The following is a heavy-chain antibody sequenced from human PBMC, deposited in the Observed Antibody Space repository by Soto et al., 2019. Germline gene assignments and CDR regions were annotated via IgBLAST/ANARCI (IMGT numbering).Heavy chain of an antibody. J-gene: IGHJ1*01. CDR2: ISGSGDNT. CDR1: GFTFSSYA. Sequence: GGSLRLSCAASGFTFSSYAMNWVRQAPGKGLEWVSAISGSGDNTYYADSVKGRFTISRDNSKNTLYLQMNSLRAEDTAVYYCAASGYYYDSSGYYPLAEYFQHWGQGTLVTVSS. CDR3: AASGYYYDSSGYYPLAEYFQH. D-gene: IGHD3-22*01. V-gene: IGHV3-23*01.